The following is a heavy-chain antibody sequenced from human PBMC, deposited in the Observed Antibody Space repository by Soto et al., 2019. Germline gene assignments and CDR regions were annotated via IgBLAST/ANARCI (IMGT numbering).Heavy chain of an antibody. CDR1: GFTFSIYE. CDR2: ISSSGSTI. J-gene: IGHJ3*02. D-gene: IGHD4-17*01. CDR3: ASVDYGDYDALDI. V-gene: IGHV3-48*03. Sequence: GGSLRLSCAASGFTFSIYEMKWVRQAPGKGLEWVSYISSSGSTIYYADSVKGRFTISRDNAKNSLYLQMNSLRAEDTAVYYCASVDYGDYDALDIWGQGTMVTVSS.